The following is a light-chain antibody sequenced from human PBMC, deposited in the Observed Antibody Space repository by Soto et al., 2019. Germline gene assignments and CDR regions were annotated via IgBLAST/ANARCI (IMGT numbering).Light chain of an antibody. V-gene: IGKV3-20*01. CDR1: QSISSSY. CDR3: QQYGSFT. Sequence: EIVLTQSPGTLSLSPGERATLSCRASQSISSSYLAWYQQKPGQAPRLLIYGASNRATGIPDRFSGSGSGTDFTLTISRLEPEDFAVYYCQQYGSFTFGQGTRLEIK. J-gene: IGKJ5*01. CDR2: GAS.